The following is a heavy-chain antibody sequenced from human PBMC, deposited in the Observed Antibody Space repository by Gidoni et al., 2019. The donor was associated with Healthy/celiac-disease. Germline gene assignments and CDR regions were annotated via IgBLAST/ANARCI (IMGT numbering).Heavy chain of an antibody. D-gene: IGHD3-22*01. CDR2: IWYDGSNK. Sequence: QVQLLESGGGVVQPGRSLRLSCAASGFTFSSYGMHWVRQAPGKGLEWVAVIWYDGSNKYYADSVKGRFTISRDNSKNTLYLQMNSLRAEDTAVYYCARDYYDSSGYYYEGTFDYWGQGTLVTVSS. V-gene: IGHV3-33*01. CDR3: ARDYYDSSGYYYEGTFDY. CDR1: GFTFSSYG. J-gene: IGHJ4*02.